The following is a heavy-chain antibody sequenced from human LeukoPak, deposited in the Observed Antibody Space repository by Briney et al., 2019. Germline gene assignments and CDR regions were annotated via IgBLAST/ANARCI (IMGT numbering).Heavy chain of an antibody. CDR2: IYYSGST. V-gene: IGHV4-39*01. Sequence: PSETLSLTCTVSGGSISSSSYYWGWIRQPPGKGLEWIGSIYYSGSTYYNPSLKSRVTISVDTSKNQFSLKLSSVTAADTAVYYCATQSTRIVVGGWFDPWGQGTLVTVSS. J-gene: IGHJ5*02. CDR3: ATQSTRIVVGGWFDP. CDR1: GGSISSSSYY. D-gene: IGHD1-26*01.